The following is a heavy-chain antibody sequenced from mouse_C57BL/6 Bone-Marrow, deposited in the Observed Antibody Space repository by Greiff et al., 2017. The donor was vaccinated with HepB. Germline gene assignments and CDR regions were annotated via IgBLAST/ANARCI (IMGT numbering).Heavy chain of an antibody. Sequence: VQLQQSGAELMKPGASVKLSCKATGYTFTGYWIEWVKQRPGHGLEWIGEILPGSGSTNYNEKFKGKATFTADTSSNTAYMQLSSLTTEDSAIYYCARWPYYYGSSYWYFDVWGTGTTVTVSS. V-gene: IGHV1-9*01. CDR2: ILPGSGST. CDR3: ARWPYYYGSSYWYFDV. CDR1: GYTFTGYW. D-gene: IGHD1-1*01. J-gene: IGHJ1*03.